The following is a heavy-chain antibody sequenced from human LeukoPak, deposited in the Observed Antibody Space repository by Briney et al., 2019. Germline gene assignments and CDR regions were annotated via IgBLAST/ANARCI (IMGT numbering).Heavy chain of an antibody. J-gene: IGHJ4*02. CDR3: ARGVVAPLGNYFDL. CDR2: IFPIGTT. CDR1: GGSISSGSYY. D-gene: IGHD3-22*01. V-gene: IGHV4-61*02. Sequence: PSETLSLTCTVSGGSISSGSYYWSWIRQPAGKGLEWIGRIFPIGTTNYNPSLKSRVTMSVDTSKNQFSLNVTSVTAADTAVYYCARGVVAPLGNYFDLWGQGTLVAVSS.